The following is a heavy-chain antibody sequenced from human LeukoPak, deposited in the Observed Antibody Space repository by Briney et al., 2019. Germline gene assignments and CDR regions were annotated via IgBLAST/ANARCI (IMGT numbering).Heavy chain of an antibody. CDR1: GGSISSYY. D-gene: IGHD2-2*01. V-gene: IGHV4-4*07. J-gene: IGHJ6*03. CDR3: ARGDCSSTICYSPMDV. Sequence: SETLSLTCTVSGGSISSYYWSWIRQPAGKGLEWIGRIYTSGSTNYNPSLKSRVTMSVDTSKNQFSLKLSSVTAADTAVYYCARGDCSSTICYSPMDVWGKGTTVTVSS. CDR2: IYTSGST.